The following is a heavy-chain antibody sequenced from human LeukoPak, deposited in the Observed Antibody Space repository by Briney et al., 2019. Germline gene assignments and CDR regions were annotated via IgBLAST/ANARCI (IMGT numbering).Heavy chain of an antibody. J-gene: IGHJ4*02. CDR1: GFTFSSYA. CDR2: ISGTGSST. CDR3: AEYYYYDSSGYQQYYFDY. Sequence: GGSLRLSCAASGFTFSSYAMSWVRQAPGKGLEWVSAISGTGSSTYSADSVKGRFTISRDNSKNTLYLQTNSLRAEDTAVYYCAEYYYYDSSGYQQYYFDYWGQGTLVTVSS. D-gene: IGHD3-22*01. V-gene: IGHV3-23*01.